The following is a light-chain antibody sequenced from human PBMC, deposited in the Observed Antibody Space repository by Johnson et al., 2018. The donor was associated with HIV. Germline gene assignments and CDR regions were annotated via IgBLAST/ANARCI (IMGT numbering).Light chain of an antibody. CDR3: GTWDSSLSGV. J-gene: IGLJ1*01. V-gene: IGLV1-51*01. CDR2: DNN. CDR1: SSNIGNNY. Sequence: QSVLTQPPSVSAAPGQKVTISCSGSSSNIGNNYVSWYQQLPGTAPKLLIYDNNTRPSGFPDRFSGPKSGTSATLGITGLQTGDEADYYCGTWDSSLSGVFGTGTKVTVL.